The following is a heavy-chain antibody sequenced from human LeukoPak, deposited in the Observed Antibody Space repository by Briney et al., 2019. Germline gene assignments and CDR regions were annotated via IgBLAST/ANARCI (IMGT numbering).Heavy chain of an antibody. Sequence: ASVKVSCKTSGYTFTAYDLHWVRQAPGQGPEWLGWIKPGNGVTRYAQKFQGRVTITSDTSITTDYMELSSLKSDDTGVYYCAKDNYPYGSFDFWGQGALVTVSS. CDR2: IKPGNGVT. CDR1: GYTFTAYD. D-gene: IGHD4-11*01. J-gene: IGHJ4*02. V-gene: IGHV1-2*02. CDR3: AKDNYPYGSFDF.